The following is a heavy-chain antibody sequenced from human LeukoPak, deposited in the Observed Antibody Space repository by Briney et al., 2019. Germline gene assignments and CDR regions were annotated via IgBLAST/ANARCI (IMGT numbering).Heavy chain of an antibody. CDR1: GYSISSGYY. Sequence: SETLSLTCTVAGYSISSGYYWSWIRQPPGKGLEWIGETNHSGSTNYNPSLKSRVTISVDTSKNQFSLKLSSVTAADTAVYYCARGRSGSWYQFDYWGQGTLVTVSS. J-gene: IGHJ4*02. V-gene: IGHV4-38-2*02. CDR3: ARGRSGSWYQFDY. D-gene: IGHD6-13*01. CDR2: TNHSGST.